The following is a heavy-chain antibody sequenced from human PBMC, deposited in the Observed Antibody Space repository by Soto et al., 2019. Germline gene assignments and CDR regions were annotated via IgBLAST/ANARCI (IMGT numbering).Heavy chain of an antibody. Sequence: EVQLVESGGGLVKPGGSLRLSCAASGFIVTSYTVNWVRQAPGKGLEWVSSISGSSTYIYYADSVKGRFTISRDNAKNSLSLQLNSQRAEDTAVYYCARDRKIAVAGTSNYFYYGLDVWGQGTTVTVSS. CDR3: ARDRKIAVAGTSNYFYYGLDV. CDR2: ISGSSTYI. CDR1: GFIVTSYT. V-gene: IGHV3-21*01. D-gene: IGHD6-19*01. J-gene: IGHJ6*02.